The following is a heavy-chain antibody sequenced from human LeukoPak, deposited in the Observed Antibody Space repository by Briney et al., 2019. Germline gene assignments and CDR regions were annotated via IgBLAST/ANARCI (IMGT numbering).Heavy chain of an antibody. Sequence: SETLSLTCNVSGVSISRYYWSWIRQSPGKGLEWLGYIYYNENPTYNPSLKGRATISVDTSKNQFSLRLSSVTSADTAVYYCARVSDCGGDCYPIYFDYWGQGTLVTVSS. D-gene: IGHD2-21*02. CDR2: IYYNENP. CDR3: ARVSDCGGDCYPIYFDY. CDR1: GVSISRYY. V-gene: IGHV4-59*01. J-gene: IGHJ4*02.